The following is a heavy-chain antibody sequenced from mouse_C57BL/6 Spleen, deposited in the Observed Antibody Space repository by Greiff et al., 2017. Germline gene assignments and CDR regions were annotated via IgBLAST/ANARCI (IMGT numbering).Heavy chain of an antibody. Sequence: VQLQQSGTVLARPGASVKMSCKTSGYTFTSYWMHWVKQRPGQGLEWIGAIYPGNSDTSYNQKFKGKAKLTAVTSASTAYMELSSLTNEDSAVYYCTRIYYSNYYYAMDYWGQGTSVTVSS. CDR2: IYPGNSDT. CDR3: TRIYYSNYYYAMDY. D-gene: IGHD2-5*01. J-gene: IGHJ4*01. CDR1: GYTFTSYW. V-gene: IGHV1-5*01.